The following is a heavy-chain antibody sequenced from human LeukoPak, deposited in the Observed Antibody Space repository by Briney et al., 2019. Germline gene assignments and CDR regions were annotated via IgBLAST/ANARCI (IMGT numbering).Heavy chain of an antibody. CDR1: GFTFSSYS. J-gene: IGHJ6*03. D-gene: IGHD3-3*01. V-gene: IGHV3-21*01. Sequence: GGSLRLSCAASGFTFSSYSMNWVRQAPGKGLEWVSSISSSSSYIYYADSVKGRFTISRDNAKNSLYLQMNSLRAEDTAVYYCTRDLNKPNYDFWSGYYYYYYYMDVWGKGTTVTVSS. CDR2: ISSSSSYI. CDR3: TRDLNKPNYDFWSGYYYYYYYMDV.